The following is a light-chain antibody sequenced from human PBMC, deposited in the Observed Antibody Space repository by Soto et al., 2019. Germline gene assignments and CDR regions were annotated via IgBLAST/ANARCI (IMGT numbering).Light chain of an antibody. CDR3: QQYGSSPYT. CDR2: GAS. Sequence: EIVLTQSPGTLSLSPGERATLSCRASQGIDSSYLAWYLQKPGQAPRLLIYGASSRATGISDRFSGSGSGTDFTLTISRLEPEDFAVYYCQQYGSSPYTFGQGTKLEIK. V-gene: IGKV3-20*01. CDR1: QGIDSSY. J-gene: IGKJ2*01.